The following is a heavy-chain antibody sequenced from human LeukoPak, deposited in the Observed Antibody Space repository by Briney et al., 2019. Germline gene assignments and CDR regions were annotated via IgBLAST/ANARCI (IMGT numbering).Heavy chain of an antibody. CDR1: GFTFSDYY. V-gene: IGHV3-11*01. CDR2: ISSSGSTI. J-gene: IGHJ4*02. D-gene: IGHD1-26*01. Sequence: PGGSLRLSCAASGFTFSDYYMSWIRQAPGKGLEWVSYISSSGSTIYYADSVKGRFTISRDNSKNTLYLQMNSLRAEDTAVYYCAKYVGSMDYFDYWGQGTLVTVSS. CDR3: AKYVGSMDYFDY.